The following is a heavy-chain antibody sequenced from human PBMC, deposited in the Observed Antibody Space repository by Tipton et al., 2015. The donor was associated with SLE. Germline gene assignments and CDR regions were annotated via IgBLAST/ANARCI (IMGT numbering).Heavy chain of an antibody. CDR1: GGPISTYY. CDR2: IYYSGST. D-gene: IGHD3-22*01. J-gene: IGHJ3*02. CDR3: ARDLNYYGSSGYYGDAFDI. Sequence: TLSLTCTVSGGPISTYYWSWIRQPPGKGLEWIGYIYYSGSTNYNPSLKSRVTISVDTSKNQFSLKLSSVTAADTAVFYCARDLNYYGSSGYYGDAFDIWGQGTMVTVSS. V-gene: IGHV4-59*01.